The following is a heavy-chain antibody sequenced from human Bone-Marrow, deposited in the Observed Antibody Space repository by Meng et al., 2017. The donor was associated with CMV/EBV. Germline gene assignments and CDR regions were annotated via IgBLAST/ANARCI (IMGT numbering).Heavy chain of an antibody. J-gene: IGHJ4*02. CDR2: IYYSGST. D-gene: IGHD2/OR15-2a*01. CDR1: GGSISSYY. V-gene: IGHV4-59*01. CDR3: ARAQNRGVIDPQKYYFDY. Sequence: GSLRLSCTVSGGSISSYYWSWIRQPPGKGLEWIGYIYYSGSTNYNPSLKSRVTISVDTSKNQFSLKLSSVTAADTAVYYCARAQNRGVIDPQKYYFDYWGQGTLVTVSS.